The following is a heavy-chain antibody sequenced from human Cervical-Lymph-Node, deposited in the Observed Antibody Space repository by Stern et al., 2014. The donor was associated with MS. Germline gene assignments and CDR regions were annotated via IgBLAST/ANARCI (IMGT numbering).Heavy chain of an antibody. CDR2: IWYNGSNE. V-gene: IGHV3-33*01. CDR1: GFTFSGYG. D-gene: IGHD2-15*01. J-gene: IGHJ4*02. Sequence: VQLVESAGGVVQPGRSLRLSCVASGFTFSGYGMHWVRQSPGKGLEWVSSIWYNGSNEYYADSVRGRFTISRDNSKNILYLQMNSLRVEDTSIYYCARVRGHGIDYWGQGALVTVSS. CDR3: ARVRGHGIDY.